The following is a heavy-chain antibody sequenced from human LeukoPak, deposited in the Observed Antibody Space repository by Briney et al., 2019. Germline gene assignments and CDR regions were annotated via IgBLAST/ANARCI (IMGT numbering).Heavy chain of an antibody. V-gene: IGHV4-59*12. D-gene: IGHD6-19*01. Sequence: PSETLSLTCTVSGGSISSYYWSWIRQPPGKGLEWIEYIYYSGSTNYNPSLKSRVTISVDKSKNQFSLKLSSVTAADTAVYYCARDGWGNWFDPWGQGTLVSVPS. CDR2: IYYSGST. CDR1: GGSISSYY. J-gene: IGHJ5*02. CDR3: ARDGWGNWFDP.